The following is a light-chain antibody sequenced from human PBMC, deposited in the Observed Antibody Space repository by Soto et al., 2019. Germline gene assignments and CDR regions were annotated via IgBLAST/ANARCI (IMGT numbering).Light chain of an antibody. CDR1: QSVSSSY. CDR2: GAS. V-gene: IGKV3-20*01. Sequence: EIVLTQSPGTLSLSPGERATLSCRASQSVSSSYLAWYQQKPGQAPRLLIYGASSRATGIPDRFSGSGSGTDFTLTISRLEPEDLAVYYCQQYGSSPWITFGQGKRLEIK. J-gene: IGKJ5*01. CDR3: QQYGSSPWIT.